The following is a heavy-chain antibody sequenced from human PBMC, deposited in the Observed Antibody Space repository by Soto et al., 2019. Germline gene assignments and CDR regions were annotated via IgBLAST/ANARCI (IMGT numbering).Heavy chain of an antibody. D-gene: IGHD1-26*01. CDR2: IHHTGST. CDR1: GASIISENW. CDR3: AKSWELRRVFAS. J-gene: IGHJ4*02. Sequence: QVELQESGPGLVKPSGTLSLTCAVSGASIISENWWTWVRQSPGKGLEWIGEIHHTGSTTYNPSLASRVTMSVDKSKNHFSLILSSVTAADTALYYCAKSWELRRVFASWGQGTLVTVSS. V-gene: IGHV4-4*02.